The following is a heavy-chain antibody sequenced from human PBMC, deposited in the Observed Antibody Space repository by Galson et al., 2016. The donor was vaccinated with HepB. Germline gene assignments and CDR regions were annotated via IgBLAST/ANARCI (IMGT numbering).Heavy chain of an antibody. CDR1: GGSISSYS. Sequence: SETLSLTCTVSGGSISSYSWSWIRQPPGKGLEWIGYIYYSGSTDYNPSLKSRVAISVDTSKNQFSLKLSSVTAADTAVYYCARVSALTTFFDYWGQGTLVTVSS. D-gene: IGHD1-1*01. V-gene: IGHV4-59*01. CDR3: ARVSALTTFFDY. CDR2: IYYSGST. J-gene: IGHJ4*02.